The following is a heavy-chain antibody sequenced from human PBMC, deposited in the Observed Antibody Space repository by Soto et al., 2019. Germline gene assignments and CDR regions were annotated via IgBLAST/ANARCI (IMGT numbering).Heavy chain of an antibody. CDR3: AGTGYYDSSGYWTSRH. Sequence: HPGGSLRLSCAASGFTFSSYAMSWVRQAPGKGLEWVSAISGSGGSTYYADSVKGRFTISRDNSKNTLYLQMNSLRAEDTAVYYCAGTGYYDSSGYWTSRHWGQGTLVTVSS. CDR1: GFTFSSYA. CDR2: ISGSGGST. J-gene: IGHJ4*02. V-gene: IGHV3-23*01. D-gene: IGHD3-22*01.